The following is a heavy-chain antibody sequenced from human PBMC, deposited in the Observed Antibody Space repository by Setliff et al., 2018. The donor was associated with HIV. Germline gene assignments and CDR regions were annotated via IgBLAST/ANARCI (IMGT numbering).Heavy chain of an antibody. V-gene: IGHV1-2*06. CDR3: ARDPYYYDSSGYNFDY. CDR1: GYTFTDYY. J-gene: IGHJ4*02. D-gene: IGHD3-22*01. Sequence: ASVKVSCKTSGYTFTDYYIHWIRQAPGQGLEWMGRINPNSGGTDYAQKFLGRVTMTSDTSISTAYMELSSLRSDDTAVYYCARDPYYYDSSGYNFDYWGQGTLVTVS. CDR2: INPNSGGT.